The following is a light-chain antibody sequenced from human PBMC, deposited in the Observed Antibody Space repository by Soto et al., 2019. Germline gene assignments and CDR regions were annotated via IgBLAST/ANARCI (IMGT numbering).Light chain of an antibody. Sequence: DIQMTQSPSSLSTSVGDRVTITCRASQGISNYLAWYQQKPGKVPKLLIYAASTLQSGVPSRFSGSGSGTDFTLTISRLEPEDFAVYYCQQYGYSPITFGQGTRLEIK. CDR3: QQYGYSPIT. J-gene: IGKJ5*01. CDR2: AAS. V-gene: IGKV1-27*01. CDR1: QGISNY.